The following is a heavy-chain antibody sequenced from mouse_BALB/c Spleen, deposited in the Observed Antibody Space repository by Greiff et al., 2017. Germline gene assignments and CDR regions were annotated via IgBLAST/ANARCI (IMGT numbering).Heavy chain of an antibody. CDR1: GFNIKDTY. Sequence: VQLQQSGAELVKPGASVKLSCTASGFNIKDTYMHWVKQRPEQGLEWIGRIDPANGNTKYDPKRQGKATITADTSSNTAYLQLSSLTSEDTAVYYCASSSPWYFDVWGAGTTVTVSS. J-gene: IGHJ1*01. CDR3: ASSSPWYFDV. CDR2: IDPANGNT. V-gene: IGHV14-3*02. D-gene: IGHD1-1*01.